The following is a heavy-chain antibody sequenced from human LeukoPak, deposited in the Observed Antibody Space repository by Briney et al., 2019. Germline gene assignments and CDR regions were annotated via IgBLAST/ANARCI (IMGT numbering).Heavy chain of an antibody. D-gene: IGHD3-9*01. CDR2: ISGSGGST. V-gene: IGHV3-23*01. Sequence: PGGTLSLSSSASGFTVSSYALSWVRQAPGKGLEWVSAISGSGGSTYYADSVKGRFTITRDNTKNTLYLQMNSLRAEDTAVYYCAKEAVAPQYYDILTGYYRFNWFDPWGQGTLVTVSS. CDR3: AKEAVAPQYYDILTGYYRFNWFDP. CDR1: GFTVSSYA. J-gene: IGHJ5*02.